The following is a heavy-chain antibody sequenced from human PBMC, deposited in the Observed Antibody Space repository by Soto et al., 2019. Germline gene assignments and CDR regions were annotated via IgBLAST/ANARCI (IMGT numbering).Heavy chain of an antibody. CDR2: IYYSGRT. J-gene: IGHJ4*02. D-gene: IGHD1-26*01. V-gene: IGHV4-31*03. Sequence: TKSVTCTVAECTIGIFCDYWSWIRQHPGKGLEWIGYIYYSGRTYYNPSLHSRVSISVDTSKNQFSLQLNSVTPDDTAVYYCARALAGSYDYWGQRTLVPGSS. CDR3: ARALAGSYDY. CDR1: ECTIGIFCDY.